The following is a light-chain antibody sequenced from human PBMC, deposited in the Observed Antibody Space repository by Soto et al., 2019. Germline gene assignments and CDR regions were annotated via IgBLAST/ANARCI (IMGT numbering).Light chain of an antibody. CDR2: GAS. CDR3: RQYNNWPPCT. J-gene: IGKJ4*01. Sequence: EIVMTQSPATLSVSPGERATLSCRASQSVSSNLAWYQQKPGQAPRLLIYGASTRATGIPARFSGSGSGTEFTLTISSLQSEDFAVYYCRQYNNWPPCTFGGGTKVEIK. V-gene: IGKV3-15*01. CDR1: QSVSSN.